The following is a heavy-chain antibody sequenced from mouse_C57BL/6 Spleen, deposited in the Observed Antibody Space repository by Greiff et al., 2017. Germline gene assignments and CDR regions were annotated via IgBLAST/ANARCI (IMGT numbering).Heavy chain of an antibody. CDR2: ISNGGGST. CDR3: ARRDYYDYDGDWYFDV. J-gene: IGHJ1*03. D-gene: IGHD2-4*01. V-gene: IGHV5-12*01. CDR1: GFTFSDYY. Sequence: EVQLVESGGGLVQPGGSLKLSCAASGFTFSDYYMYWVRQTPEKGLEWVAYISNGGGSTYYPDTVKGRFTISGDNAKNTLYLQMSRLKSEDTAMYYCARRDYYDYDGDWYFDVWGKGTTVTVSS.